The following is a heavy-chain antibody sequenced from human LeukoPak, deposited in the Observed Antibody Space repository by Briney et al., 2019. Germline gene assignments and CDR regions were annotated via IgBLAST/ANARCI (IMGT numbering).Heavy chain of an antibody. Sequence: PSETLSLTCAVYGGSFSGYYWSWIRQPPGKGLEWVGEINHSGSTNYNPSLKSRVTISVDTSNNQFSLKLSSVTAADTAVYYCTLIAVAHYYFDYWGQGTLVTVSS. CDR2: INHSGST. V-gene: IGHV4-34*01. J-gene: IGHJ4*02. CDR1: GGSFSGYY. CDR3: TLIAVAHYYFDY. D-gene: IGHD6-19*01.